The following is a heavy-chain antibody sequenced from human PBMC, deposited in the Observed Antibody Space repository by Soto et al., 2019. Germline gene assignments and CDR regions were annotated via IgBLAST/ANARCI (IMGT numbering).Heavy chain of an antibody. J-gene: IGHJ4*02. CDR1: GDSVSSNSAA. V-gene: IGHV6-1*01. D-gene: IGHD3-22*01. Sequence: SQTLSLTCAISGDSVSSNSAAWNWIRQSPSRGLEWLGRTYYRSKWYNDYAVSVKSRITINPDTSKNQFSLQLNSVTPEDTAVYYCAFEAQVWENYYDSSGYYYYFDYWGQGTLVTVSS. CDR2: TYYRSKWYN. CDR3: AFEAQVWENYYDSSGYYYYFDY.